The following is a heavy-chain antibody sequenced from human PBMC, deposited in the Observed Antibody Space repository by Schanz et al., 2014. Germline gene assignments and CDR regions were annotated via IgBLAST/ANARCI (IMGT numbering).Heavy chain of an antibody. V-gene: IGHV3-30*18. D-gene: IGHD2-15*01. CDR3: AKARRKSNCSGGRCFHYSYYGMDV. CDR1: GFTFSSYS. Sequence: VQLLESGGGLVQPGGSLRLSCAASGFTFSSYSMNWVRQAPGKGLEWVAVISYDGSNKYYADSVKGRFTISRDNSKNILYLQMNSLRAEDTAVYYCAKARRKSNCSGGRCFHYSYYGMDVWGQGTTVTVSS. CDR2: ISYDGSNK. J-gene: IGHJ6*02.